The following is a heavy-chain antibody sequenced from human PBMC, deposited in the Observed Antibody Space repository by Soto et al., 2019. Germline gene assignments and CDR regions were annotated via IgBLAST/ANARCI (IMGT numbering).Heavy chain of an antibody. Sequence: EVQLLESGGGLVQPGGSLRLSCAASGFTFSNYAMSWVRQAPGKGLEWVSGITNSGGGTYYADSVKGRFTISRDNSRNTLYLQMNSLTAEDTAVYFCAKSGLTGPWGYYYGTDVWGQGTTVTVSS. CDR1: GFTFSNYA. J-gene: IGHJ6*02. V-gene: IGHV3-23*01. CDR3: AKSGLTGPWGYYYGTDV. D-gene: IGHD3-9*01. CDR2: ITNSGGGT.